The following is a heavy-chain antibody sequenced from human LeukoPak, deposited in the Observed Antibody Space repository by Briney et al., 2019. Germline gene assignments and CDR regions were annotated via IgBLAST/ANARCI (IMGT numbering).Heavy chain of an antibody. J-gene: IGHJ6*04. Sequence: SETLSLTCTFSGGSVSSGSYYWSWIRQPPGRGLEWVGYIYYSGRTNYNPSLKSRVTISIDTSKNQFSLKLTSVTAADTAVYYCARDGQDYGDYDYYYGMDVCGKGTTVTVSS. CDR3: ARDGQDYGDYDYYYGMDV. D-gene: IGHD4-17*01. V-gene: IGHV4-61*01. CDR2: IYYSGRT. CDR1: GGSVSSGSYY.